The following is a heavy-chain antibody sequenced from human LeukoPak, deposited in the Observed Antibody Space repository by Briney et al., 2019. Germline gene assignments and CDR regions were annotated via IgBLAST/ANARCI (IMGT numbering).Heavy chain of an antibody. V-gene: IGHV1-18*01. D-gene: IGHD3-9*01. Sequence: GASVKVSCKASGYTFTSYGISWVRQAPGQGLEWMGWINFYNGNIDYAQKLQGRVTMTTDTSTSTAYMELRSLRSDDTAVYHCARVGDILTGYPYYFDCWGQGTLVTVSS. CDR2: INFYNGNI. CDR1: GYTFTSYG. J-gene: IGHJ4*02. CDR3: ARVGDILTGYPYYFDC.